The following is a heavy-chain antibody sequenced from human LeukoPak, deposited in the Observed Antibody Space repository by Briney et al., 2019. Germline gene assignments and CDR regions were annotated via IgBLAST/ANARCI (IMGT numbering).Heavy chain of an antibody. CDR3: ARVLGPRNSSGSYRGIAAARGAYYFDY. D-gene: IGHD6-13*01. CDR1: GGSFSGYY. CDR2: INHSGST. Sequence: SETLSLTCAVYGGSFSGYYWSWIRQPPGKGLEWIGEINHSGSTNYNPSLKSRVTISVDTSKNQFSLKLSSVTAADTAVYYCARVLGPRNSSGSYRGIAAARGAYYFDYWGQGTLVTVSS. V-gene: IGHV4-34*01. J-gene: IGHJ4*02.